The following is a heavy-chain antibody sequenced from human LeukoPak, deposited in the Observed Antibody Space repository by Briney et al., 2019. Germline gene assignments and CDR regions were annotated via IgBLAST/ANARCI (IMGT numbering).Heavy chain of an antibody. CDR1: GFTFDDYA. D-gene: IGHD2-2*01. V-gene: IGHV3-43D*04. CDR2: ISWDGGGT. J-gene: IGHJ3*02. Sequence: PGGSLRLSCAASGFTFDDYAMHWVRQAPGKGLEWVSLISWDGGGTYYADSVKGRFTISRDNSKNSLYLQMNSLRAEDTALYYCAKAQWGDIVVVPAARADAFDIWGQGTVVTVSS. CDR3: AKAQWGDIVVVPAARADAFDI.